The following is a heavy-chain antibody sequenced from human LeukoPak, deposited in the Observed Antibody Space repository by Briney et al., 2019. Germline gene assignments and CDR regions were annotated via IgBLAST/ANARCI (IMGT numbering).Heavy chain of an antibody. CDR2: INPTGGST. CDR1: GYTFTSYY. CDR3: ATPRKFGELLYREWGSFDY. V-gene: IGHV1-46*01. D-gene: IGHD3-10*01. Sequence: ASVKVSCKASGYTFTSYYMHWVRQAPGQGLEWMGLINPTGGSTGYAQKFRGRVTMTEDTSTDTAYMELSSLRSEDTAVYYCATPRKFGELLYREWGSFDYWGQGTLVTVSS. J-gene: IGHJ4*02.